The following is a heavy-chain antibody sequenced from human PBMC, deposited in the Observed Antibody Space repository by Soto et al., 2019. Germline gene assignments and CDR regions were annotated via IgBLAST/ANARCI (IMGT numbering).Heavy chain of an antibody. D-gene: IGHD1-1*01. CDR1: GYTFTSHG. CDR2: ISGYDGNT. V-gene: IGHV1-18*01. J-gene: IGHJ4*01. CDR3: ARDEGTADRPLKY. Sequence: ATVEVSCKASGYTFTSHGISWVRQGPRQGLERMGWISGYDGNTNYAQKFQGRVTMTTHTATSTAYMEMSRRRSDDTDVYECARDEGTADRPLKYWG.